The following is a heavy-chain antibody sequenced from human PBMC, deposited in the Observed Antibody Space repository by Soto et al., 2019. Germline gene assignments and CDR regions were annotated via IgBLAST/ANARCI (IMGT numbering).Heavy chain of an antibody. CDR1: GGSISSGGYY. CDR3: ARSTYYDFWSGYHNWFDP. Sequence: SETLSLTCTVSGGSISSGGYYWSWIRQHPGKGLEWIGYIYYSGSTYYNPSLKSRVTISVDTSKNQFSLKLSSVTAADTAVYYCARSTYYDFWSGYHNWFDPWGQGTLVTVSS. CDR2: IYYSGST. J-gene: IGHJ5*02. V-gene: IGHV4-30-4*08. D-gene: IGHD3-3*01.